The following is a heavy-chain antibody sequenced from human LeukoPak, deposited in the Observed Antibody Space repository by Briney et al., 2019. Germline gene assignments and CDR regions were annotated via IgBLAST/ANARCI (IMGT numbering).Heavy chain of an antibody. CDR1: GYTFTGYA. J-gene: IGHJ4*02. V-gene: IGHV1-3*01. Sequence: ASVKVSCKASGYTFTGYAIHWVRQAPGQRLEWMGWINAGNGNTKYSQKFQGRVTVTRDTSASTAYMELSSLRSEDTAVYYCARSWVWGWSEKYYYDSSGYFFDYWGQGTLVTVSS. CDR3: ARSWVWGWSEKYYYDSSGYFFDY. D-gene: IGHD3-22*01. CDR2: INAGNGNT.